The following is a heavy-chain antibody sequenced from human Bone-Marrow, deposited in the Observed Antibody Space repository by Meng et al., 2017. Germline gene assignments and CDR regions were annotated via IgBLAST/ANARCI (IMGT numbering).Heavy chain of an antibody. CDR1: GGSISSYY. CDR2: IYYSGST. CDR3: ARGYDILTGYFFDY. Sequence: SETLSLNCTVSGGSISSYYWSWIRQPPGKGLEWIGYIYYSGSTNYNPSLKSRVTISVDTSKNQFSLKLSSVTAADTAVYYCARGYDILTGYFFDYWGQGTLVTVSS. D-gene: IGHD3-9*01. V-gene: IGHV4-59*01. J-gene: IGHJ4*02.